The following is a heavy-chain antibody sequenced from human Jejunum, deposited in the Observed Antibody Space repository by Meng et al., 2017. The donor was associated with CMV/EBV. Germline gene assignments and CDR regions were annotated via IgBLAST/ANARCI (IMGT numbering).Heavy chain of an antibody. CDR2: IYYSGST. CDR3: ARDPSYDTSTYFGD. D-gene: IGHD3-22*01. V-gene: IGHV4-30-4*01. Sequence: SGASISSGDYWWTWIRQPPGKGLEWIGSIYYSGSTFSNPSLKSRVAISVDTSKTQLSLKLSSVTAADTAVYYCARDPSYDTSTYFGDWGQGTLVTVSS. CDR1: GASISSGDYW. J-gene: IGHJ4*02.